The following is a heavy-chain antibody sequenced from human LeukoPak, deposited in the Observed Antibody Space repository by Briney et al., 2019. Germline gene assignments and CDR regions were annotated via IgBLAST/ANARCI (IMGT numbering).Heavy chain of an antibody. J-gene: IGHJ4*02. D-gene: IGHD3-16*01. CDR1: GFTFSSYG. Sequence: GGSLRLSCAASGFTFSSYGMHWVRQAPGKGLEWVAVISYDGSNKYYADSVKGRFTISRDKSKNTLYLQMNSLRAEDTAVYYCAKDLQGGDYWGQGTLVTVSS. V-gene: IGHV3-30*18. CDR2: ISYDGSNK. CDR3: AKDLQGGDY.